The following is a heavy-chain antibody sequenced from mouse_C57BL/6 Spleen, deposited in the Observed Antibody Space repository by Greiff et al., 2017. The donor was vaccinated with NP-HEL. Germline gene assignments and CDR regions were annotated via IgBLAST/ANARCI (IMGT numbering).Heavy chain of an antibody. Sequence: QVQLPQPGTELVKPGASVKLSCKASGYTFTSYWMHWVKQRPGQGLCWIGNITPSNGGTNSNEKFKSKATLTVAKSSSTAYMQLSSLTSEDSAVYYCAAYGNYDAMDYWGQGTSVTVSS. D-gene: IGHD2-1*01. CDR2: ITPSNGGT. CDR1: GYTFTSYW. CDR3: AAYGNYDAMDY. J-gene: IGHJ4*01. V-gene: IGHV1-53*01.